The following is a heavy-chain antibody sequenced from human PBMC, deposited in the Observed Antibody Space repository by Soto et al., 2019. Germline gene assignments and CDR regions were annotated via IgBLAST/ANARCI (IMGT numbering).Heavy chain of an antibody. CDR1: GGSFDITSSY. CDR3: ATVPIVGTKPYYFDS. Sequence: QLQLQESGPGLVKPSETLSLTCTVSGGSFDITSSYWAWVRQPPGKGLEWIAYIYYSGSTYYNPSLKSRIPISVDTSTNQLSLRLSSVTAADTAVYYCATVPIVGTKPYYFDSWGQGTLVTVSS. D-gene: IGHD1-1*01. V-gene: IGHV4-39*02. CDR2: IYYSGST. J-gene: IGHJ4*02.